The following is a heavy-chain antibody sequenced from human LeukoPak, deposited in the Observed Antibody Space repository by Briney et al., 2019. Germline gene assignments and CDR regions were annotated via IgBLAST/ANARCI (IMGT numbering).Heavy chain of an antibody. J-gene: IGHJ4*02. Sequence: GGSLRLSCAASGFTFSIYDMSWVRQAPGKGLEWVSVITASGDGTNYADSVKGRFTISRDNSKNTLYLQMNSLRVADTAVYYCANLVNRNDGVDYWGQGTPVTVSS. D-gene: IGHD1-20*01. CDR3: ANLVNRNDGVDY. V-gene: IGHV3-23*01. CDR1: GFTFSIYD. CDR2: ITASGDGT.